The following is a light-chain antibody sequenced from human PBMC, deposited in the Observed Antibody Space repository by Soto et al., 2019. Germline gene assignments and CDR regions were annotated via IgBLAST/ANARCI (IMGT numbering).Light chain of an antibody. CDR3: QQVNSFPPFT. V-gene: IGKV1-9*01. CDR1: QDISDS. Sequence: DIHLTQSPSFLSASVGDRVTITCRASQDISDSLAWYQQKPGKPPRLLMVTASSLELGVPSRFSGAGSGTEFSLTISSLQPEDFATYYCQQVNSFPPFTFGGGTTVEIK. CDR2: TAS. J-gene: IGKJ4*01.